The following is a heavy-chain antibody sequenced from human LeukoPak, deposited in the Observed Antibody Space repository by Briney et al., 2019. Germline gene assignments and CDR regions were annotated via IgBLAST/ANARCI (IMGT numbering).Heavy chain of an antibody. V-gene: IGHV4-59*08. CDR3: ARRAYSSGYYYFDY. D-gene: IGHD6-19*01. CDR2: IYYSGST. CDR1: GGSISSYY. J-gene: IGHJ4*02. Sequence: SETLSLTCTVSGGSISSYYWSWIRQPPGKGLEGIGYIYYSGSTNYNPFLKSRVTISVDTSKNQFSLKLSSVTAADTAVYYCARRAYSSGYYYFDYWGQGTLVTVSS.